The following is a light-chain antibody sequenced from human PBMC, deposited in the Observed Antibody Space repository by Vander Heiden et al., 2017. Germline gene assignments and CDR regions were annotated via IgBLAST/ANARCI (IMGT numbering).Light chain of an antibody. CDR2: ASY. V-gene: IGKV3-15*01. CDR3: QQYRDWFSWT. Sequence: EIVMTQSPATLSVSPGERVTLSCRASQSVGTNLAWYRQKPGQAPTLLSYASYTRATGIPARFSGSGSETEFTLTISSLQSEDFAVYYCQQYRDWFSWTFGQGTKVEIK. CDR1: QSVGTN. J-gene: IGKJ1*01.